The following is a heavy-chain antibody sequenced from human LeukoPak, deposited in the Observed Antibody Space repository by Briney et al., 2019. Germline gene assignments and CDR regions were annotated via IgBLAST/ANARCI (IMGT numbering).Heavy chain of an antibody. CDR2: INTDGSST. CDR3: ARASAIPDFDY. D-gene: IGHD1-14*01. CDR1: GFTFSSYW. V-gene: IGHV3-74*01. Sequence: GGSLRLSCAASGFTFSSYWMHWVRQAPGKGLVWVSRINTDGSSTTYADSVKGRFTSSRDNSKNTLYLQMNSLRAEDTAVYYCARASAIPDFDYWGQGTLVTVSS. J-gene: IGHJ4*02.